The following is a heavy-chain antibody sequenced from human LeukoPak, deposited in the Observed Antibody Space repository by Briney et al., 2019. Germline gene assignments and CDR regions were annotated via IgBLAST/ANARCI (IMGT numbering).Heavy chain of an antibody. CDR1: GYTFTGHY. Sequence: ASVKVSCKASGYTFTGHYMHWVRQAPGQGLEWMGWINPKNAGTNYAQKFQGRVTMTRDTSTGTVYMELSRLRSDDTAVYYCARTLYIAAVPGGFDYWGQGTLVTVSS. J-gene: IGHJ4*02. D-gene: IGHD6-13*01. V-gene: IGHV1-2*02. CDR2: INPKNAGT. CDR3: ARTLYIAAVPGGFDY.